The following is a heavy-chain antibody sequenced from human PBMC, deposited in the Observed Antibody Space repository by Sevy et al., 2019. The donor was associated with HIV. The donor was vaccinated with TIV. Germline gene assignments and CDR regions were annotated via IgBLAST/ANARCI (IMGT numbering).Heavy chain of an antibody. CDR3: ARGIEERWLHAKTYYFDY. CDR2: IYYSGST. J-gene: IGHJ4*02. CDR1: GGSISSYY. D-gene: IGHD5-12*01. V-gene: IGHV4-59*01. Sequence: SETLSLTCTVSGGSISSYYWSWIRQPPGKGLEWIGYIYYSGSTNYNPSLKSRVTISVDTSKNQFSLKLSFVTAADTAVYYCARGIEERWLHAKTYYFDYWGQGTLVTVSS.